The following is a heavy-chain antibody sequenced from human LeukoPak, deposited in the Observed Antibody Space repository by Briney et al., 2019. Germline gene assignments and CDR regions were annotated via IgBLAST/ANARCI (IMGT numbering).Heavy chain of an antibody. Sequence: PGGSLRLSCAASGFTFSSYWMHWVGQAPGKGLVWVSRINSDGSSTSYADSVKGRFTISRDNAKNTLYLQMSSLRAEDTAVYYCAREGATDWYFHLWGRGTLVTVSS. CDR2: INSDGSST. CDR3: AREGATDWYFHL. CDR1: GFTFSSYW. J-gene: IGHJ2*01. V-gene: IGHV3-74*01. D-gene: IGHD5-12*01.